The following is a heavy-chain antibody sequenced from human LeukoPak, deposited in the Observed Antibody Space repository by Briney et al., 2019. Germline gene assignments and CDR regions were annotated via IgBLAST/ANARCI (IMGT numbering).Heavy chain of an antibody. CDR2: VYYSGST. CDR3: ARGFYDSSGYSSPFDS. D-gene: IGHD3-22*01. Sequence: KPSETLSLTCTVSGGSISSNYWNWIRQPPGKGLEWIGYVYYSGSTNYDPSLKSRVTMSIDTSKNQFSLKLSSVTATDTAVYFCARGFYDSSGYSSPFDSWGQGTLVTVSS. J-gene: IGHJ4*02. CDR1: GGSISSNY. V-gene: IGHV4-59*08.